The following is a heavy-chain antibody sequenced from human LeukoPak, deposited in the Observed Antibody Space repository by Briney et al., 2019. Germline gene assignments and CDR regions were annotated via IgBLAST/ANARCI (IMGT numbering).Heavy chain of an antibody. CDR1: GFSFSSYY. Sequence: PSETLSLTCNVSGFSFSSYYWGWIRQSPGKGLEWLGYISDTGKTDYNPSLKSRGTLSLDMSKNQFSLRLTSMTAADTAVYYCVTEYYDPFDNWGQGTLVFVSS. CDR3: VTEYYDPFDN. CDR2: ISDTGKT. J-gene: IGHJ4*02. V-gene: IGHV4-59*01. D-gene: IGHD3-3*01.